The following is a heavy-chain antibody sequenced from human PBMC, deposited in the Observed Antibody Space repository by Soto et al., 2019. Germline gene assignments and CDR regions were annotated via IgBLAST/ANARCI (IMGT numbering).Heavy chain of an antibody. CDR3: ARDRVGEFTLDF. CDR1: GGTFSTYS. J-gene: IGHJ4*02. V-gene: IGHV1-69*12. D-gene: IGHD3-10*01. Sequence: QVQLVQSGTEVKKPGSSVKVSCKASGGTFSTYSFSWVRQAPGQGLEWMGGIIPMFGTANYAQKFQGRVXIXAXXYTATTYMELTGLRSDDTAVYYCARDRVGEFTLDFWGQGTLVIVSS. CDR2: IIPMFGTA.